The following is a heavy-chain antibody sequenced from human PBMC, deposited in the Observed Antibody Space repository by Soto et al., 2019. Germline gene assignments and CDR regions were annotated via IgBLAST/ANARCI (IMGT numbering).Heavy chain of an antibody. J-gene: IGHJ6*02. Sequence: PGGSLRLSCTASGFTFNSYGFNWVRQAPGKGLEWVADIWYDGNTKYYADSVKGRFTISRDNLRSTVYLQMNSLTAEDTAVYYCARPLVAPVAGPYYYGMDVWGQGTTVTVSS. CDR2: IWYDGNTK. CDR3: ARPLVAPVAGPYYYGMDV. CDR1: GFTFNSYG. V-gene: IGHV3-33*01. D-gene: IGHD6-19*01.